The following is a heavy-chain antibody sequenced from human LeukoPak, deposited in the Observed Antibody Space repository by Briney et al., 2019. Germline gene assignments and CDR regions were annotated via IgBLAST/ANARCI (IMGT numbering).Heavy chain of an antibody. J-gene: IGHJ5*02. CDR3: ARDLGLRGVTNWFDP. D-gene: IGHD3-10*01. CDR1: AYTFSNYL. V-gene: IGHV1-46*01. CDR2: INPSGGST. Sequence: GASVKVSCKASAYTFSNYLIHWVRQAPGQGLEWMGIINPSGGSTSYAQKLQGRVTMTRDTSTSTVYMELSSLRSEDTAVYYCARDLGLRGVTNWFDPWGQGTLVTVSS.